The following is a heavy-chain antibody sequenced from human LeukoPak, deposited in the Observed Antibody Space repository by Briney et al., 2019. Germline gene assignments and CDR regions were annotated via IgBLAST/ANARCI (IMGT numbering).Heavy chain of an antibody. J-gene: IGHJ4*02. CDR1: GGSISSYY. D-gene: IGHD5-18*01. CDR2: IYYSGST. V-gene: IGHV4-59*12. Sequence: PSETLSLTCTVSGGSISSYYWSWIRQPPGQGLEWIGYIYYSGSTNYNPSLKSRVTMSVDTSKNQSSLKLSSVTAADTAVYYCAREGYSYGQHYDYWGQGTLVTVSS. CDR3: AREGYSYGQHYDY.